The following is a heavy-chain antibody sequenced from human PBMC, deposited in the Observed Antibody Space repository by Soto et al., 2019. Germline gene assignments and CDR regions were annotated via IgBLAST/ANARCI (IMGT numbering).Heavy chain of an antibody. CDR1: GGSISSSGYY. CDR2: IYYTGTT. Sequence: LSLTCTVSGGSISSSGYYWGWIRQPPGKGLEWVGTIYYTGTTYYNPSLKTRLTISVDTSKNQFSLKLSSVTAADTAVYFCARYYDSSDRPYFHHWGQGMLVTVSS. D-gene: IGHD3-22*01. V-gene: IGHV4-39*01. J-gene: IGHJ1*01. CDR3: ARYYDSSDRPYFHH.